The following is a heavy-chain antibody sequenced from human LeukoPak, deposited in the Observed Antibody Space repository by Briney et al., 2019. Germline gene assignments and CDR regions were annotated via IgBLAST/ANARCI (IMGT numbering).Heavy chain of an antibody. CDR1: GFTFSSYA. D-gene: IGHD3-22*01. J-gene: IGHJ4*02. CDR3: AKAHRDSSGYYYLFDY. CDR2: ISGSGGST. V-gene: IGHV3-23*01. Sequence: QAGGSLRLSCAASGFTFSSYAMSWVRQAPGKGLEWVSAISGSGGSTYYADSVKGRFTISRDNSKNTLYLQMNSLRAEDTAVYYCAKAHRDSSGYYYLFDYWGQGTLVTVSS.